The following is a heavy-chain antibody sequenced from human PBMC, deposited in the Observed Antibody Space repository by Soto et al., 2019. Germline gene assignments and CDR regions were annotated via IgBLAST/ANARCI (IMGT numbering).Heavy chain of an antibody. CDR3: ARDGATMVVLYYFDS. D-gene: IGHD5-12*01. CDR2: ISYDGSDK. J-gene: IGHJ4*01. CDR1: GFTFSDSS. V-gene: IGHV3-30-3*01. Sequence: WGSLRLSCAASGFTFSDSSMHWVRQAPGKGLEWVAVISYDGSDKYYADSVKGRFTISRDDSKNTLYLQMNSLRPEDSAVYYCARDGATMVVLYYFDSWGHGTLVTVSS.